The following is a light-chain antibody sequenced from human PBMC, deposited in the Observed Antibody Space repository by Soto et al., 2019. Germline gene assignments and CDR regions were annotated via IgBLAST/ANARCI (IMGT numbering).Light chain of an antibody. CDR1: QSLLHSNGYNY. V-gene: IGKV2-28*01. Sequence: DIVMTQSPLSLPVTPGEPASISCRSSQSLLHSNGYNYLDWYLQKPGQSPQLLIYLGSNRASGVPDRFSGSGSGTDFTLNISRVEAEDVGVYYCVQALQTPFTFGPGTKVDIK. J-gene: IGKJ3*01. CDR3: VQALQTPFT. CDR2: LGS.